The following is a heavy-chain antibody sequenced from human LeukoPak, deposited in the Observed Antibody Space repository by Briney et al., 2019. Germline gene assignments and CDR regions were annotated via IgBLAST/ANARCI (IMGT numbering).Heavy chain of an antibody. J-gene: IGHJ4*02. CDR1: GYTFTSYY. Sequence: ASVKVSCKASGYTFTSYYMHWVRQAPGQGLEWMGIINPSGGSTNYAQKLQGRVTMTTDTSTSTAYMELRSLRSDDTAVYFCARVEGPSIFGVVDYWGPGTLVTVSS. CDR2: INPSGGST. D-gene: IGHD3-3*01. CDR3: ARVEGPSIFGVVDY. V-gene: IGHV1-46*01.